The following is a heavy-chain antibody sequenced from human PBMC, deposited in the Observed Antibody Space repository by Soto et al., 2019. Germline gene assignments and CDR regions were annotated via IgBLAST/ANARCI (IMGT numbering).Heavy chain of an antibody. Sequence: QIHLVQSGAEVKKPGASVKVSCKGSGYGFTTYGITWVRQAPGQGLEWMAWISAHNGNTNYAQKLQGRVTVTRDTCTSTAYMELRSLRSDDTAVYYCARGRNGDYWGQGARVTVSS. CDR1: GYGFTTYG. CDR2: ISAHNGNT. J-gene: IGHJ4*02. CDR3: ARGRNGDY. V-gene: IGHV1-18*01. D-gene: IGHD1-1*01.